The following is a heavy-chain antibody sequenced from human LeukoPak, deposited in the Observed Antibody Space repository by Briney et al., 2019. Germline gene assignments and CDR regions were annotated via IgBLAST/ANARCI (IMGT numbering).Heavy chain of an antibody. Sequence: GGSLRLSCAASGFTFSDYNMNWVRQAPGKGLEWVSVISSSSTYIYYADSVKGRFTISRDNAKNSLYLQMNSLRAEDTAIYYCARDTGEHWFDYWGRGTLVAVSS. CDR1: GFTFSDYN. V-gene: IGHV3-21*04. CDR2: ISSSSTYI. D-gene: IGHD1/OR15-1a*01. CDR3: ARDTGEHWFDY. J-gene: IGHJ4*02.